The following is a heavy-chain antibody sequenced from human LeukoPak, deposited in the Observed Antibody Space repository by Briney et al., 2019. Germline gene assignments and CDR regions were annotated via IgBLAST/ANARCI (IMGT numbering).Heavy chain of an antibody. CDR1: GYTFTSYG. CDR3: AKDLKSDSDYVPDP. D-gene: IGHD4-11*01. CDR2: ISAYNGNT. J-gene: IGHJ5*02. V-gene: IGHV1-18*01. Sequence: GASVKVSCKASGYTFTSYGISWVRQAPGQGLEWMGWISAYNGNTNYAQKLQGRVTMTTDTSTSTAYMELRSLRSDDTAVYYCAKDLKSDSDYVPDPWGQGTLVTVSS.